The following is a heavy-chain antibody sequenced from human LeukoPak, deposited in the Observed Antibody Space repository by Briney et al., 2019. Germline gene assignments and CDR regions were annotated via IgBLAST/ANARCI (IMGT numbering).Heavy chain of an antibody. V-gene: IGHV1-69*05. CDR3: ASRGARRDGYTSAYYYYYMDV. D-gene: IGHD5-24*01. Sequence: SVKVSCKASGGTFSSYAISWVRQAPGQGLEWMGGIIPIFGTANYAQKFQGRVTITTDESTSTAYMELSSLRSEDTAVYYCASRGARRDGYTSAYYYYYMDVWGKGTTVTVSS. CDR1: GGTFSSYA. CDR2: IIPIFGTA. J-gene: IGHJ6*03.